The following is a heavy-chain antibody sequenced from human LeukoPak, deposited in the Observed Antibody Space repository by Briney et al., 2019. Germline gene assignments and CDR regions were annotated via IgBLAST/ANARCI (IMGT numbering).Heavy chain of an antibody. CDR2: IRYDGSNK. Sequence: PGGSLRLSCAASEFSFSSYVMHWVRQAPGKGLEWVAYIRYDGSNKYYADSVKGRFTISRDNSKNTLYLQMNSPRAEDTAVYYCVQPTNYFDSGSPPFDYWGQGTLVTVSS. CDR3: VQPTNYFDSGSPPFDY. V-gene: IGHV3-30*02. J-gene: IGHJ4*02. CDR1: EFSFSSYV. D-gene: IGHD3-10*01.